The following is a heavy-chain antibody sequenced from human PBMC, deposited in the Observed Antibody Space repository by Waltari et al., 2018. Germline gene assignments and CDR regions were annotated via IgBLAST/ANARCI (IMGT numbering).Heavy chain of an antibody. V-gene: IGHV3-11*01. Sequence: SWGGLVKPGGSLRLSCAASGFTFSDSYMSWIRQAPGKGLEWLSYISDSGSSPYYADSVKGRFTLSRDNAKNSVYLQMNSLRVEDTAVYYCARSVRSPGDWGQGTLVTVSS. J-gene: IGHJ4*02. CDR1: GFTFSDSY. D-gene: IGHD3-10*02. CDR2: ISDSGSSP. CDR3: ARSVRSPGD.